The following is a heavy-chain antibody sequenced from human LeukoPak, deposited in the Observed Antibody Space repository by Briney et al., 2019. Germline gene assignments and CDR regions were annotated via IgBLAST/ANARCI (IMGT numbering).Heavy chain of an antibody. D-gene: IGHD6-19*01. Sequence: PGGSLRLSCAASGFTFSSYWMSWVRQAPGKGLEWVANIKQDGSEKYYVDSVKGRFTISRDNAKTSLYLQMNSLRAEDTAVYYCARDPPLYSSSIWGQGTMVTVSS. CDR1: GFTFSSYW. CDR3: ARDPPLYSSSI. CDR2: IKQDGSEK. J-gene: IGHJ3*02. V-gene: IGHV3-7*01.